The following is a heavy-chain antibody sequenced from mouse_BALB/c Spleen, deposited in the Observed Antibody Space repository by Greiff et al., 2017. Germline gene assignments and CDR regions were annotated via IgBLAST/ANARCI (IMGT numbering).Heavy chain of an antibody. CDR1: GYTFTSYV. Sequence: VQLQQSGPELVKPGASVKMSCKASGYTFTSYVMHWVKQKPGQGLEWIGYINPYNDGTKYNEKVKGKATLTSDKSSSTAYMELSSLTSEDSAVYYCARDDGYLYYAMDYWGQGTSVTVSS. CDR3: ARDDGYLYYAMDY. CDR2: INPYNDGT. J-gene: IGHJ4*01. D-gene: IGHD2-3*01. V-gene: IGHV1-14*01.